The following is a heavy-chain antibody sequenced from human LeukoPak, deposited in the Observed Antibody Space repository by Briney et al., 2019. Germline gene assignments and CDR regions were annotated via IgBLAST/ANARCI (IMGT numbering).Heavy chain of an antibody. Sequence: SQTLSLTCTVSGGSISSGGYYWSWILQHPGKGLEWIGYIYYSGSTYYNPSLKSRVTISVDTSKNQFSLKLSSVTAADTAVYYCARGVTGYYFDYWGQGTLVTVSS. CDR1: GGSISSGGYY. J-gene: IGHJ4*02. D-gene: IGHD2-21*02. CDR3: ARGVTGYYFDY. V-gene: IGHV4-31*03. CDR2: IYYSGST.